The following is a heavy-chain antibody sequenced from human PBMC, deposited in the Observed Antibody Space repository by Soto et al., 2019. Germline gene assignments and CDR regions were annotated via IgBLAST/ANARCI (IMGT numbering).Heavy chain of an antibody. V-gene: IGHV3-23*01. Sequence: GGSLRLSCVVSVFPFGANAMSWVRQAPGKGLEWVSGLSNTGRRTSYADSVKGRFNISRDNSENTVYLQMNSLRVEDTAVYYCATEMGATQGPSDNWGQGTLVTVSS. D-gene: IGHD1-26*01. CDR1: VFPFGANA. J-gene: IGHJ4*02. CDR2: LSNTGRRT. CDR3: ATEMGATQGPSDN.